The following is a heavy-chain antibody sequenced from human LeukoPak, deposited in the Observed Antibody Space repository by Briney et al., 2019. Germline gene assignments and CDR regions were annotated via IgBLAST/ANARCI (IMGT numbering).Heavy chain of an antibody. CDR3: ARGQYFDY. CDR2: INHSGST. Sequence: SETLSLTCAVYGGAFSGYYWTWIRQPPGKGLEWIGEINHSGSTNYNPSLKSRVTISVDMSKNQISLKLSSVTATDTAVYYCARGQYFDYWGQGTLVTVSS. J-gene: IGHJ4*02. V-gene: IGHV4-34*01. CDR1: GGAFSGYY.